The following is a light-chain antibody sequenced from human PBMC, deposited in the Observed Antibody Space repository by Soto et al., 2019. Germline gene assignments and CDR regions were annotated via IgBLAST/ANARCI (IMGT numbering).Light chain of an antibody. J-gene: IGKJ5*01. CDR1: QTISNY. V-gene: IGKV1-39*01. CDR2: AAS. CDR3: QQSYSIPFP. Sequence: DIQMTQSPSSLSASVGDRVTITCRASQTISNYLNWYQQTPGKAPKLLIYAASNLQSGVPSRFSGSGSGTDFTLTISILQPEDFPTYYCQQSYSIPFPFGQGTRLDI.